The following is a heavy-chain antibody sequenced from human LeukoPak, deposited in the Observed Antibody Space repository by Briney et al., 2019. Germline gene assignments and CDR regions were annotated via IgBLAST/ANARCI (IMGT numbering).Heavy chain of an antibody. CDR3: ARDTYGSGSYLPYNWFDP. D-gene: IGHD3-10*01. Sequence: ASVKVSCKVSGYTLTELSMHWVRQAPGQGLEWMGWINPNSGGTNYAQKFQGRVTMTRDTSISTAYMELSRLRSDDTAVYYCARDTYGSGSYLPYNWFDPWGQGTLVTVSS. J-gene: IGHJ5*02. CDR2: INPNSGGT. CDR1: GYTLTELS. V-gene: IGHV1-2*02.